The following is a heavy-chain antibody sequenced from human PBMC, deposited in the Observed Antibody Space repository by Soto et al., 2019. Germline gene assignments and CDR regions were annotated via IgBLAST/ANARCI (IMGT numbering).Heavy chain of an antibody. CDR3: TRANWYSEY. D-gene: IGHD7-27*01. V-gene: IGHV4-34*01. CDR1: GGSFSGYY. J-gene: IGHJ4*02. Sequence: PSETLSLTCAVYGGSFSGYYWSWIRQPLGKGLEWIGEINHSGSTNYNPSLKSRVTISVDTSKNRVPLNLTSLTAADTAIYYCTRANWYSEYWGQGTLVTVSS. CDR2: INHSGST.